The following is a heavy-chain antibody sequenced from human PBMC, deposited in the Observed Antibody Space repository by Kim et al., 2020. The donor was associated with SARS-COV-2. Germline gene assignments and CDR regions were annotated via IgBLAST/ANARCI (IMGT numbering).Heavy chain of an antibody. Sequence: NSYATAYAASVKGRFTISRDDSKNTAYLQMNSLKTEDTAVYYCTRNYDYWGQGTLVTVSS. CDR3: TRNYDY. CDR2: NSYAT. D-gene: IGHD1-7*01. V-gene: IGHV3-73*01. J-gene: IGHJ4*02.